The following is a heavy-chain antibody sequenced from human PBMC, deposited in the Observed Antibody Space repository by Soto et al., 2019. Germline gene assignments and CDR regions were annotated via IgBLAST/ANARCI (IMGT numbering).Heavy chain of an antibody. J-gene: IGHJ6*02. CDR1: GGSLSNYG. CDR2: IIPVFGTP. Sequence: QVQLVQSGAEVKKPGSSVKVSCNASGGSLSNYGISWVRQAPGQGLEWMGAIIPVFGTPNYAQKFQDRVTITADESTTIVYMEVRGLTSEDTAMYYCARGDATKIVVTTYYGMDVWGQGTTVTVSS. V-gene: IGHV1-69*12. D-gene: IGHD3-22*01. CDR3: ARGDATKIVVTTYYGMDV.